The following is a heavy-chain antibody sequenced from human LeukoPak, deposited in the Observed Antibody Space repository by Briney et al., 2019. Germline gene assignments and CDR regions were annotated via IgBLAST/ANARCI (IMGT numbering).Heavy chain of an antibody. CDR2: IYSGGST. Sequence: GGSLRLSCAASGFTVSANSMSWVRQAPGKGLEWLSVIYSGGSTDYADSVKGRFTISRDNSKNTLHLQMNSLRAEDTAVNYCATYPPGAFDYWGQGTLVTVSS. CDR1: GFTVSANS. CDR3: ATYPPGAFDY. D-gene: IGHD4-17*01. V-gene: IGHV3-66*01. J-gene: IGHJ4*02.